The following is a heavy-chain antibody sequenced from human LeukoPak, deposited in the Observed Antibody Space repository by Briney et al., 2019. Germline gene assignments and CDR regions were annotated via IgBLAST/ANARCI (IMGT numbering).Heavy chain of an antibody. J-gene: IGHJ4*02. CDR1: GGSISSGGYY. Sequence: SETLSLTCTVSGGSISSGGYYWSWIRQHPGKGLEWIGYIHYGGSTYYNPSLKSRVTISIDTSKNQFSLQLSPVTAADTAVYYCARAGGGAYCGGDCYFDYWGQGTLVTVSS. V-gene: IGHV4-31*03. D-gene: IGHD2-21*02. CDR3: ARAGGGAYCGGDCYFDY. CDR2: IHYGGST.